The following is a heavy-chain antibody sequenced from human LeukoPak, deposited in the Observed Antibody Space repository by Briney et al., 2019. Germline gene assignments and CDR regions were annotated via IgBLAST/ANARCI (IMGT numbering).Heavy chain of an antibody. CDR2: INHSGST. Sequence: SETLSLTCAVYGGSFSGYYWSWIRQPPGKGLEWIGEINHSGSTNYNPSLKSRVTISVDTSKNQFSLKLSSVTVADTAVYYCARAGTYYYGSGSYYRWGQGTMVTVSS. CDR1: GGSFSGYY. D-gene: IGHD3-10*01. CDR3: ARAGTYYYGSGSYYR. V-gene: IGHV4-34*01. J-gene: IGHJ3*01.